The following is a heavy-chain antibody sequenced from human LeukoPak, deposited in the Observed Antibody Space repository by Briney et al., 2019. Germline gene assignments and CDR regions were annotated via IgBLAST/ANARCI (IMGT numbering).Heavy chain of an antibody. J-gene: IGHJ5*02. D-gene: IGHD3-10*01. Sequence: SETLSLTCAVYGGSFSGYYWSWIRQPPGKGLEWIGEINHSGSTNYNPSLKSRVTISVDTSKNQFSLKLSSVTAADTAVYYCARVGVRGPPSNWFDPWGQGTLVTVSS. CDR3: ARVGVRGPPSNWFDP. V-gene: IGHV4-34*01. CDR2: INHSGST. CDR1: GGSFSGYY.